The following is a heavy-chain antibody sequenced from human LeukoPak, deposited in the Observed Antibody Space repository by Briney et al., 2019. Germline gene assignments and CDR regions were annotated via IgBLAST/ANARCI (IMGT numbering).Heavy chain of an antibody. CDR2: IWYDGSNK. CDR3: ARDRSGYSSGWYGGFDP. D-gene: IGHD6-19*01. Sequence: PGGSLRLSCAASGFTFSSYGMHWVRQAPGKGLEWVAVIWYDGSNKYYADSVKGRFTISRDNSKNTLYLQMNSLRAEDTAVYYCARDRSGYSSGWYGGFDPWGQGTLVTVSS. CDR1: GFTFSSYG. J-gene: IGHJ5*02. V-gene: IGHV3-33*01.